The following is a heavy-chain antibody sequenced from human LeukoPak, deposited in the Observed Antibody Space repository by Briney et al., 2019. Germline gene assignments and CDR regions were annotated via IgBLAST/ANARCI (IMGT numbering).Heavy chain of an antibody. CDR2: ISGSGGST. Sequence: GGSLRLSCAASGFTFSSYAMSWVRQAPGKGLEWVSAISGSGGSTYYADSVKGRFTISRDNSKNTLYLQMNSLRAEDTAVYYCAKDTLPIAVAAHDAFDIWGQGTMVTVSS. CDR3: AKDTLPIAVAAHDAFDI. J-gene: IGHJ3*02. V-gene: IGHV3-23*01. CDR1: GFTFSSYA. D-gene: IGHD6-19*01.